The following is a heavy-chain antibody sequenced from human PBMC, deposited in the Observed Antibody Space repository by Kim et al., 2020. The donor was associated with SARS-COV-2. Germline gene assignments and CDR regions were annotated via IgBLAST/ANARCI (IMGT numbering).Heavy chain of an antibody. V-gene: IGHV3-23*01. CDR1: GFTFSNYA. D-gene: IGHD5-12*01. Sequence: GGSLRLSCAASGFTFSNYAMSWVRQAPGKGLEWVSAISDSGGGTYFADSVKGRVTISRDNSRNTLYLQMNSLRVEDTAADYCSKVTWDGLANYWGQGTLV. CDR2: ISDSGGGT. J-gene: IGHJ4*02. CDR3: SKVTWDGLANY.